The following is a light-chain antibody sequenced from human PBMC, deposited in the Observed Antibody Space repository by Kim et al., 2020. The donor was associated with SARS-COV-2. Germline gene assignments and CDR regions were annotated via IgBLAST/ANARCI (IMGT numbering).Light chain of an antibody. J-gene: IGLJ2*01. Sequence: SYELTQPPSVSVSPGQTASITCSGDKLGDKYVWWYQQKPGQSPVLVIYQDSKWPSGIPERFSGSNSGNTATLTISGTQAMDEADYYCQAWDSSTVVFGGG. CDR3: QAWDSSTVV. CDR1: KLGDKY. CDR2: QDS. V-gene: IGLV3-1*01.